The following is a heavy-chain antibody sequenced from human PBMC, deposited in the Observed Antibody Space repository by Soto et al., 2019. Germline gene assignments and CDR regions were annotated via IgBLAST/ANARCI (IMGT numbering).Heavy chain of an antibody. V-gene: IGHV1-18*01. CDR2: SSAYEGKT. CDR1: GYTFTTYD. J-gene: IGHJ5*02. Sequence: GASVNVSCKASGYTFTTYDISGVRKAPGQGLEVMGWSSAYEGKTTYAEKFQGRVTLTTATSTSTAYMELRSRISYDTAIYHCARDPHEFWTSYWFDPWGQGTPVTVSS. D-gene: IGHD3-3*01. CDR3: ARDPHEFWTSYWFDP.